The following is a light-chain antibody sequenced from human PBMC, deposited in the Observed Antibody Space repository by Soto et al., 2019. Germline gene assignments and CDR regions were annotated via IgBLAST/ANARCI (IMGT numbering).Light chain of an antibody. J-gene: IGKJ5*01. CDR3: QQSYSRPFT. Sequence: DIQITQSPSTLSASVGDRVTITCLASQSISSWLAWYQQKPGTAPKLLIYSASNLQSGVPSRFSGSGSGTDFTLTISSLQPEDFGTYYCQQSYSRPFTFGQGTRLEIK. CDR1: QSISSW. V-gene: IGKV1-39*01. CDR2: SAS.